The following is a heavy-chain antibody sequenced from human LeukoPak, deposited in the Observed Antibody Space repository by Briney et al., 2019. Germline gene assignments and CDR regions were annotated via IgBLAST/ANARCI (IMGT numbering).Heavy chain of an antibody. CDR3: ARDRLVVVVAANPYYYYYGMDV. CDR2: ISDDGNKK. D-gene: IGHD2-15*01. V-gene: IGHV3-30*04. J-gene: IGHJ6*02. Sequence: GRSLRLSCAASGFTFSNYAIHWVRQAPGKGLQWVTIISDDGNKKYYADSVKGRLTISRDNAKNSLYLQMNSLRAEDTAVYYCARDRLVVVVAANPYYYYYGMDVWGQGTTVTVSS. CDR1: GFTFSNYA.